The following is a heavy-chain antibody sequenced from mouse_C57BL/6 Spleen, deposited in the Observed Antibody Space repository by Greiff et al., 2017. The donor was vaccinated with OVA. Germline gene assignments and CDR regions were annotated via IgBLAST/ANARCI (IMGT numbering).Heavy chain of an antibody. Sequence: VKLVESGPGLVAPSQSLSITCTVSGFSLTSYGVSWVRQPPGKGLEWLGVIWGDGSTHYHYALISRLSISKDNSKSQVSLKLNSLQSDDTAADYCAKRDYYRGAMDYWGQGTSVTVSS. J-gene: IGHJ4*01. V-gene: IGHV2-3*01. CDR3: AKRDYYRGAMDY. CDR2: IWGDGST. CDR1: GFSLTSYG. D-gene: IGHD2-14*01.